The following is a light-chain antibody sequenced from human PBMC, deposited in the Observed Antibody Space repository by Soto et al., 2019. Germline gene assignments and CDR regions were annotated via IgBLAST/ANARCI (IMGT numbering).Light chain of an antibody. V-gene: IGKV3-20*01. CDR1: QSVNSNY. CDR2: GAS. Sequence: EIVLTQSPGTLSLSPGERATLSCRASQSVNSNYLAWYQQKPSQAPRLLIYGASSRASGIPDRFSGSGSGTDFTLTISRLEPEDFAVYYCQQYGRSPWTFGQGTKVEIK. J-gene: IGKJ1*01. CDR3: QQYGRSPWT.